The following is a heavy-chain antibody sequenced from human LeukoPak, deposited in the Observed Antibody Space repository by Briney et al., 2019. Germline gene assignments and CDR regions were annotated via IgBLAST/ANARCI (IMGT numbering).Heavy chain of an antibody. CDR1: GGSIRSGSYY. CDR3: ARVLASDNDFWSGSLFWFDP. J-gene: IGHJ5*02. Sequence: SETLSLTCIVSGGSIRSGSYYWTWIRQPAGKGLEWIGRIYTSGNTNYNLSLKSRVTISLDTSKNQFSLKLSSVTAADTAVYYCARVLASDNDFWSGSLFWFDPWGQGILVTVSS. V-gene: IGHV4-61*02. CDR2: IYTSGNT. D-gene: IGHD3-3*01.